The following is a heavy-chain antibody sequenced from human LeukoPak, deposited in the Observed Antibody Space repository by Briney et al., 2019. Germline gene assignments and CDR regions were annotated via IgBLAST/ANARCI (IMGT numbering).Heavy chain of an antibody. J-gene: IGHJ3*02. D-gene: IGHD6-19*01. CDR3: VRGGYPSGFDI. CDR2: IKGDGSST. Sequence: GGSLRLSCAASGFTFSSYWMDWVRQAPGKGLVWVSRIKGDGSSTGYADSVKGRFSISRDNAKNTMYLEMNSLRDEDTALYYCVRGGYPSGFDIWGQGTMVTVSS. CDR1: GFTFSSYW. V-gene: IGHV3-74*01.